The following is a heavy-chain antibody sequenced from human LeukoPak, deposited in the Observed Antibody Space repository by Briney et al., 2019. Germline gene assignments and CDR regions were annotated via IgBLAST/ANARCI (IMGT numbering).Heavy chain of an antibody. CDR3: AAPAGMTAFYI. V-gene: IGHV4-61*02. Sequence: SSETLSLTCTVSSGSISSDSYYWSWIRQPAGKGLEWIGRIYNSGTTNYNSSLKSRVTISIDTSKNQFSLKLSSVTAADTAVYYCAAPAGMTAFYIWGQGTMVTVSS. CDR2: IYNSGTT. J-gene: IGHJ3*02. CDR1: SGSISSDSYY. D-gene: IGHD1-1*01.